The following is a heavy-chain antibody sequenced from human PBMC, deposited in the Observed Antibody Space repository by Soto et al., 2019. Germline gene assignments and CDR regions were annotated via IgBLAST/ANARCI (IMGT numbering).Heavy chain of an antibody. J-gene: IGHJ4*02. CDR2: IYHSGST. CDR3: ARQPLRYSSSWYDGEFEY. Sequence: SETLSVTCTVSCGSVSSRSYFWGWIRQPPGKGLEWIGSIYHSGSTYYNPSLKSRLTISVDTSKNQFSLKVNSVTAADTGVYYCARQPLRYSSSWYDGEFEYWGQGILVTVSS. CDR1: CGSVSSRSYF. V-gene: IGHV4-39*01. D-gene: IGHD6-13*01.